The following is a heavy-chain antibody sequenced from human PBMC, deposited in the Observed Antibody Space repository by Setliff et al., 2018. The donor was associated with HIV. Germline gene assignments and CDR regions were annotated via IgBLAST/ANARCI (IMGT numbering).Heavy chain of an antibody. CDR2: INHSGTT. CDR3: AAKPMIRGRPFAF. Sequence: SETLSLTCAVYGGSSSGYYWSWLRQPPKRGLEWIGEINHSGTTNYSPSFKSRLNISVDVSKNQFSLRLASLSAADTAAYFCAAKPMIRGRPFAFWGQATLVTVSS. D-gene: IGHD3-10*01. CDR1: GGSSSGYY. V-gene: IGHV4-34*01. J-gene: IGHJ4*02.